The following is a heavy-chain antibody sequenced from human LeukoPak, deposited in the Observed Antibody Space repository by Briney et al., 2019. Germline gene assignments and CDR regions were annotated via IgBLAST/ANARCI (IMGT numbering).Heavy chain of an antibody. CDR2: IYASGST. CDR3: ARSGNSGSYCFDY. D-gene: IGHD3-10*01. Sequence: SETLSLTCTVSGGSISSSYWSWVRQPAGKGLEWIGRIYASGSTDYNPSLKSRVTMSADTSKNQFSLKLSSMTAADTAVYYCARSGNSGSYCFDYWGQGNLVTVSS. V-gene: IGHV4-4*07. CDR1: GGSISSSY. J-gene: IGHJ4*02.